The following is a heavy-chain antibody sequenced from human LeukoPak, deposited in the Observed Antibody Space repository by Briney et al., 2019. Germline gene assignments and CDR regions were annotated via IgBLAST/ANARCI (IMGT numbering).Heavy chain of an antibody. CDR2: ISGSGGST. CDR1: GFTFSSYA. V-gene: IGHV3-23*01. D-gene: IGHD6-19*01. CDR3: AKDPYSSGWTYFDY. J-gene: IGHJ4*02. Sequence: GGSLRLSCAASGFTFSSYAMSWVRQAPGKGLEWVSAISGSGGSTYYADSVKGRFTISRDNSKNTLYLQMNSLRAEDTAVYCCAKDPYSSGWTYFDYWGQGTLVTVSS.